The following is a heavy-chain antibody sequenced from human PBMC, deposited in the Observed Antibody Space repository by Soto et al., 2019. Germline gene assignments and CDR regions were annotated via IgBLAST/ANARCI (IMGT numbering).Heavy chain of an antibody. J-gene: IGHJ4*02. CDR3: ARSWGYIDY. CDR2: ISYDGSKK. Sequence: VGSLRLSCAASVFTFSRYAMNCVRQSPGNGLEWVALISYDGSKKYYADSVKGRFTISRDNSRDTLYLQMNSLRAEDTAVYYCARSWGYIDYWGQGTLVSVSS. D-gene: IGHD5-12*01. V-gene: IGHV3-30-3*01. CDR1: VFTFSRYA.